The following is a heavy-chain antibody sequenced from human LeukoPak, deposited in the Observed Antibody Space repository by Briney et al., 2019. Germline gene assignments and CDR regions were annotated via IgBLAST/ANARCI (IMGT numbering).Heavy chain of an antibody. CDR1: GYTFTDYY. CDR3: ASLTIMVTLPNY. Sequence: ASVKVSCKASGYTFTDYYMHWVRQAPGQGLEWMGWINPNSGGTNYAQKFQGRVTMTRDTSISAAYMELSRLRSDDTAVYYCASLTIMVTLPNYWGQGTLVTVSS. J-gene: IGHJ4*02. D-gene: IGHD5-18*01. V-gene: IGHV1-2*02. CDR2: INPNSGGT.